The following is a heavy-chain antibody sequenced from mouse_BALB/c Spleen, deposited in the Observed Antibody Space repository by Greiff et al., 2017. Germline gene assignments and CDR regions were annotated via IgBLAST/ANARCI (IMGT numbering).Heavy chain of an antibody. Sequence: EVKLVESGGGLVQPGGSMKLSCAASGFTFSDAWMDWVRQSPEKGLEWVAEISSKANNHATYYAESVKGRFTISRDDSKSSVYLQMNSLRAEDTGIYYCTRRGIRRPGPMDYWGQGTSVTVSS. D-gene: IGHD3-1*01. CDR3: TRRGIRRPGPMDY. CDR1: GFTFSDAW. V-gene: IGHV6-6*01. J-gene: IGHJ4*01. CDR2: ISSKANNHAT.